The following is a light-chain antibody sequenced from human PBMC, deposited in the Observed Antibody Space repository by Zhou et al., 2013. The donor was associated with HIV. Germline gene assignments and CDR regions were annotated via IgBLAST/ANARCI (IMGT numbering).Light chain of an antibody. CDR3: QQYNSYSYT. CDR2: KAS. V-gene: IGKV1-5*03. Sequence: DIQMTQSPSILSASVGDTVTITCRASQSISSWLAWYQQKPGKAPKLLIYKASSLESGVPSRFSGSGSGTEFTLTISSLQPDDFATYYCQQYNSYSYTFGPGDQA. CDR1: QSISSW. J-gene: IGKJ2*01.